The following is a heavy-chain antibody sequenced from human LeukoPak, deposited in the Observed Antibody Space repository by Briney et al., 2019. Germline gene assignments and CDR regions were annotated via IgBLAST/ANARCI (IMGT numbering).Heavy chain of an antibody. CDR2: ITGSGGST. CDR3: AKGKDC. Sequence: GGSLRLSCVASEFTFSDYAMSWVRHAPGKGLEWVSAITGSGGSTYYADSVKGRFTISRDNSKNTLYLQMNSLRADDTAVYYCAKGKDCWGQGILVTVSS. CDR1: EFTFSDYA. J-gene: IGHJ4*02. V-gene: IGHV3-23*01.